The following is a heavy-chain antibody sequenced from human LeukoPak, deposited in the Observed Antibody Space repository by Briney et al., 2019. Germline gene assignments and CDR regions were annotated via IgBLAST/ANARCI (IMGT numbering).Heavy chain of an antibody. CDR1: GFTFSSYW. Sequence: GGSLRLSCAASGFTFSSYWMNWDRQAPGKGLEWVANINGDGRDKYYVGSVRGRFTTSRDNADNALYLQMNSLRGDDTAVYYCARGVDSAIDWWGQGTLVTVSS. V-gene: IGHV3-7*01. CDR2: INGDGRDK. CDR3: ARGVDSAIDW. D-gene: IGHD3-9*01. J-gene: IGHJ4*02.